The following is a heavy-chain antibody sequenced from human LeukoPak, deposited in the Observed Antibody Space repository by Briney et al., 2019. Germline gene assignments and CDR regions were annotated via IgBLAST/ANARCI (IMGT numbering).Heavy chain of an antibody. CDR2: ISGSGDST. Sequence: GGSLRLSCGASGFTFSSYGMSWVRQAPGKGLEWVSTISGSGDSTYYADSVKGRFTISRDNSKNTLYLQMNSLRAEDTAVYYCARGLLWFGELLSAFDIWGQGTMVTVSS. CDR3: ARGLLWFGELLSAFDI. CDR1: GFTFSSYG. D-gene: IGHD3-10*01. J-gene: IGHJ3*02. V-gene: IGHV3-23*01.